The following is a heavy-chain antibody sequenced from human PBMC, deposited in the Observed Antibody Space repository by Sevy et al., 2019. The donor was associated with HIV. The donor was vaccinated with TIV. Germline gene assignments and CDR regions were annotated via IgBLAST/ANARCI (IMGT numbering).Heavy chain of an antibody. CDR3: AKISSSSSFDY. CDR2: IRYDGSNK. CDR1: GFTFSSYG. Sequence: GGSLRLSCAASGFTFSSYGMHWVRQAPGKGLEWVAFIRYDGSNKYYADSVKERFTIYRDNSKNRLYLQKNSLRAEDTAVYYCAKISSSSSFDYWGQGTLVTVSS. V-gene: IGHV3-30*02. D-gene: IGHD6-6*01. J-gene: IGHJ4*02.